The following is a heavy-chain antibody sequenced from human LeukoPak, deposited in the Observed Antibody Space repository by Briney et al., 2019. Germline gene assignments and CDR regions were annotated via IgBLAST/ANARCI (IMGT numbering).Heavy chain of an antibody. D-gene: IGHD1-20*01. J-gene: IGHJ4*02. V-gene: IGHV4-4*07. Sequence: PSETLSLTCTVSGGSISSYYWSWIRQPAGKGLEWIGRIYTSGSTNYNPSLKSRVSMSVDTSKNQFSLKLSSVTAADTAVYYCARHSGITGTTWGYFDYWGQGTLVTVSS. CDR2: IYTSGST. CDR3: ARHSGITGTTWGYFDY. CDR1: GGSISSYY.